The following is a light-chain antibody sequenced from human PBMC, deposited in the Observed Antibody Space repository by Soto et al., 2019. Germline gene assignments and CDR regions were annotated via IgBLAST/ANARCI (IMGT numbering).Light chain of an antibody. J-gene: IGLJ3*02. CDR3: NSYTSSSLWV. CDR1: SSDVGGYNF. V-gene: IGLV2-14*01. CDR2: EVS. Sequence: QSALTQPASVSGSPGQSITISCTGTSSDVGGYNFVSWYQQHPGKAPKLMIYEVSNRPSGVSNRFSGSKSGNTASLTISGLQAEDEADYYCNSYTSSSLWVFGGGTKLTVL.